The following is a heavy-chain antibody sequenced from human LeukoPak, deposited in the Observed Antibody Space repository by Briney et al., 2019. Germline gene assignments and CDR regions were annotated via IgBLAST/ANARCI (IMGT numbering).Heavy chain of an antibody. CDR2: ISSSSSYI. D-gene: IGHD2-15*01. V-gene: IGHV3-21*01. CDR1: GFTFSSYS. CDR3: AREYCSGGSCYNDAFDI. Sequence: PGGSLRLSCAASGFTFSSYSMNWVRQAPGKGLDWVSSISSSSSYIYYADSVKGRFTISRDNAKNSLYLQMNSLRAEDTAVYYCAREYCSGGSCYNDAFDIWGQGTMVTVSS. J-gene: IGHJ3*02.